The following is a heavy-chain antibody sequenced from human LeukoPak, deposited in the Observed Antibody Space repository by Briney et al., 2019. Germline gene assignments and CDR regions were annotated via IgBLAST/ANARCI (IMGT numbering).Heavy chain of an antibody. V-gene: IGHV3-30*18. J-gene: IGHJ4*02. CDR1: GGSFSGYY. CDR3: AKRMDGPNY. D-gene: IGHD2-2*03. CDR2: ISYDGSNK. Sequence: LSLTCAVYGGSFSGYYWSWIRQPPGKGLEWVAVISYDGSNKYYADSVKGRFTISRDNSKNTLYLQMNSLRAEDTAVYYCAKRMDGPNYWGQGTLVTVSS.